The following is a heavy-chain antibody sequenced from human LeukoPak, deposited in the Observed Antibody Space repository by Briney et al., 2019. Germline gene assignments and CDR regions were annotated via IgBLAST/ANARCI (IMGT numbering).Heavy chain of an antibody. J-gene: IGHJ5*02. D-gene: IGHD6-19*01. CDR3: TRDEAVYNSGWKQTNWFDP. V-gene: IGHV1-2*02. Sequence: ASVKVSCKASGYTSTDYFIHWVRQAPGQGLEWMGWISPKNGDTKYAQSFQGRVTMTRDTSINTVYMELRRLRSDDTAVYYCTRDEAVYNSGWKQTNWFDPWGQGTLVTVSS. CDR2: ISPKNGDT. CDR1: GYTSTDYF.